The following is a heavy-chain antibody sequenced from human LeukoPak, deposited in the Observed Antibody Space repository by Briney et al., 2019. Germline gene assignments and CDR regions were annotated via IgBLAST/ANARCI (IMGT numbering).Heavy chain of an antibody. Sequence: GGSLRLSCAASGLTFSDYHIHWVRQAPGKGLEWVAVIWYDGSNKYYADSVKGRFTISRDNSKNTLYLQMNSLRAEDTAVYYCAREFGSGWTQGYFDYWGQGTLVTVSS. D-gene: IGHD6-19*01. CDR3: AREFGSGWTQGYFDY. CDR1: GLTFSDYH. J-gene: IGHJ4*02. V-gene: IGHV3-33*08. CDR2: IWYDGSNK.